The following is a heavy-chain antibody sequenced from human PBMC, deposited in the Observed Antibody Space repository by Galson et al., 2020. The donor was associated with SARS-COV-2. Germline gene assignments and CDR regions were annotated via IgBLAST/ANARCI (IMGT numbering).Heavy chain of an antibody. D-gene: IGHD3-22*01. CDR1: GFTFSSYS. CDR3: ARADSSGYYDY. Sequence: KIGESLKISCAASGFTFSSYSMNWVRQAPGKGLEWVSSISSSSSYIYYADSVKGRFTISRDNAKNSLYLQMNSLRAEDTAVYYCARADSSGYYDYWGQGTLVTVSS. J-gene: IGHJ4*02. V-gene: IGHV3-21*01. CDR2: ISSSSSYI.